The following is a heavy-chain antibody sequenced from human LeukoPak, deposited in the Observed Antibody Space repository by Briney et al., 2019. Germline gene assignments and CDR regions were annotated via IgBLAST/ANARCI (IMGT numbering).Heavy chain of an antibody. Sequence: SVKVSCKASGYTFAGYYMHWVRQAPGKGLEWMGGIMPIFGTTNYAQKFQGRVTITADKSTSTAYMELSSLRSEDTAMYYCATDIPGNYVGAFDYWGQGTLVTVSS. CDR3: ATDIPGNYVGAFDY. CDR1: GYTFAGYY. CDR2: IMPIFGTT. D-gene: IGHD1-7*01. V-gene: IGHV1-69*06. J-gene: IGHJ4*02.